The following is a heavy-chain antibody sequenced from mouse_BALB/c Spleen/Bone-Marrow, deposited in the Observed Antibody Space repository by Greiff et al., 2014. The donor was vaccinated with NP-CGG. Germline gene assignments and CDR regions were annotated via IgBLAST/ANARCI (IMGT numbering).Heavy chain of an antibody. CDR2: IDPSDSYT. CDR3: TKGATALDY. J-gene: IGHJ2*01. V-gene: IGHV1S127*01. D-gene: IGHD1-2*01. Sequence: QVQLQQPGAELVKPGASVKMSCKASGYAFTSYWMHWVKQRPGQGLEWIGVIDPSDSYTSYNQKFKGKATLTVDTSSSTAYMQLSSLTSEDSAVYYCTKGATALDYWGQGTTLTVSS. CDR1: GYAFTSYW.